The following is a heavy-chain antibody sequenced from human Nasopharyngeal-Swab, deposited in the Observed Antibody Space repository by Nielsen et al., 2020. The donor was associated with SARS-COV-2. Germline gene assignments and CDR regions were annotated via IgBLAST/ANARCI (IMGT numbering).Heavy chain of an antibody. J-gene: IGHJ4*02. CDR3: VKDRGSYVFDY. Sequence: GGSLRLSCSASGFTFSSYAVHWVRQAPGKGLEYVSAISSNGGSTYYADSVKGRFTISRDNSKNTLYLQMSSLRAEDTAVYYCVKDRGSYVFDYWGQGTLVTVSS. D-gene: IGHD1-26*01. CDR1: GFTFSSYA. CDR2: ISSNGGST. V-gene: IGHV3-64D*09.